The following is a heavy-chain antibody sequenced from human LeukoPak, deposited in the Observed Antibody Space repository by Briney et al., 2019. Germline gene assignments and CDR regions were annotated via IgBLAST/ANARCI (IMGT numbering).Heavy chain of an antibody. D-gene: IGHD1-1*01. J-gene: IGHJ5*02. CDR3: ARDLHDDFIGWKKGWCDP. Sequence: VGSLRLSCAASGFTFSDYYMSWIRQAPGKGLDWVSYISSSGSTICYADSVKGRFTISRDNAKNSLYLQINSLRAEDTAVYYWARDLHDDFIGWKKGWCDPWGQGPLVTVSS. CDR2: ISSSGSTI. CDR1: GFTFSDYY. V-gene: IGHV3-11*01.